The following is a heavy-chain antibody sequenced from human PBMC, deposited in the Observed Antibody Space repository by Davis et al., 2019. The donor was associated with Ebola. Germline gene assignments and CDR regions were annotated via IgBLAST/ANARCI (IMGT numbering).Heavy chain of an antibody. CDR3: AKDQTLEYSSLGIFDY. Sequence: PGGSLRLSCAASGFTFSSYAMHWVRQAPGKGLEWVAVISYDGSNKYYADSVKGRFTISRDNSKNTLYLQMNSLRAEDTAVYYCAKDQTLEYSSLGIFDYWGQGTLVTVSS. V-gene: IGHV3-30-3*01. D-gene: IGHD6-6*01. CDR2: ISYDGSNK. CDR1: GFTFSSYA. J-gene: IGHJ4*02.